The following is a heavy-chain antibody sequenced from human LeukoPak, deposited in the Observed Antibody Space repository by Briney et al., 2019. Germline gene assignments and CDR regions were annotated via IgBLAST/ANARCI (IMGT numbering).Heavy chain of an antibody. V-gene: IGHV1-69*04. Sequence: GASVKVSCKASGGTFSSYAISWVRQAPGQGLEWMGRIIPILGIANYAQKFQGRVTITADKSTSTAYMELSSLRSEDTAVYYCARDLGRPYDFWGGYSNWFDPWGQGTLVTVSS. CDR1: GGTFSSYA. CDR3: ARDLGRPYDFWGGYSNWFDP. J-gene: IGHJ5*02. CDR2: IIPILGIA. D-gene: IGHD3-3*01.